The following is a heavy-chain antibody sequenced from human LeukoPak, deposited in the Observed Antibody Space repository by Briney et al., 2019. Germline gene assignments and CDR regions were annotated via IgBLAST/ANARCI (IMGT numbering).Heavy chain of an antibody. CDR1: SGSISSYF. V-gene: IGHV4-59*01. J-gene: IGHJ4*02. CDR3: ARGYGYSNVLSSFDY. CDR2: INYSGIT. D-gene: IGHD6-13*01. Sequence: SETLSLTCTVSSGSISSYFWSWIRQPPGKGLEWIGYINYSGITNYNPSLKSRVTISVDTSKNQLSLKLSSVTAADTAVYYCARGYGYSNVLSSFDYWDQGTLVTVSS.